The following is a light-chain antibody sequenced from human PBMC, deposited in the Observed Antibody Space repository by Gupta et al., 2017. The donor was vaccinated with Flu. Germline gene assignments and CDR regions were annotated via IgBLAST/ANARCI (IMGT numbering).Light chain of an antibody. CDR1: QSMSIW. J-gene: IGKJ1*01. V-gene: IGKV1-5*03. CDR2: KAS. CDR3: QRYDSLWT. Sequence: SPSIVAAAGGDRVTSSCRDSQSMSIWLAWYQQKPGKVPKLMIYKASNVETGVTSSCSGSGYGTEFTLTINSLQHDDSATYYCQRYDSLWTFGQGTRVEVK.